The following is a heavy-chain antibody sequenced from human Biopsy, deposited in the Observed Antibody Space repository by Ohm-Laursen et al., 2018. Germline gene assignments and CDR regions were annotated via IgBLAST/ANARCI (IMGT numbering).Heavy chain of an antibody. J-gene: IGHJ3*02. D-gene: IGHD1-1*01. V-gene: IGHV3-33*01. CDR3: ARPTNARAGGAPFDI. CDR1: GFSFSSYG. Sequence: RSLRLSCAASGFSFSSYGMHWVRQAPGKGLEWVAVLWYDGTNKYCADSVKGRFTISRDNFKNTLYLQMNSLRAEDTAMYYCARPTNARAGGAPFDIWGQGTMVTVSS. CDR2: LWYDGTNK.